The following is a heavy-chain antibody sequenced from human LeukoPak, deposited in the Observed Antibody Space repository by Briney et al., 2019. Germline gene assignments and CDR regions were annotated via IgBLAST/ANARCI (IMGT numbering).Heavy chain of an antibody. Sequence: QTGGSLRLSCAASGFTFNSYAMSWVRQAREKGLEWVATISGSGGGTYYADSVKGRFTISRDDSKNTLYLQMNSLRAEDTAVYYCAKDLGRYRNNYFDYWGQGTLVTVSS. J-gene: IGHJ4*02. CDR3: AKDLGRYRNNYFDY. V-gene: IGHV3-23*01. D-gene: IGHD1-26*01. CDR1: GFTFNSYA. CDR2: ISGSGGGT.